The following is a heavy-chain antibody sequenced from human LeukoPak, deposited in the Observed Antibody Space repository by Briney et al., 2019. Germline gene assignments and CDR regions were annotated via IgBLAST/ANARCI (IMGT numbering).Heavy chain of an antibody. CDR3: ARDVIRDAFDI. J-gene: IGHJ3*02. Sequence: GGSQRLSCAASGFTVSSNDMSWVRQAPGKGLEWVSVVYSGGNTYYADSVKGRFTISRDNSKNTLYLQMNSLRAEDTAVYYCARDVIRDAFDIWGQGTMVTVSS. CDR1: GFTVSSND. V-gene: IGHV3-66*01. CDR2: VYSGGNT. D-gene: IGHD3-10*01.